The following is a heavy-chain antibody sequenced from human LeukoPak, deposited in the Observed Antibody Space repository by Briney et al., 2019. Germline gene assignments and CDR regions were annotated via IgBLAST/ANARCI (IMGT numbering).Heavy chain of an antibody. CDR1: GGSISSSSYY. D-gene: IGHD3-9*01. V-gene: IGHV4-39*01. CDR3: ARGQFPRYFDWIMGRGGYYFDY. J-gene: IGHJ4*02. CDR2: IYYSGST. Sequence: PSETLSLTCTVSGGSISSSSYYWGWIRQPPGTGLEWIGSIYYSGSTYYNPSLKSRVTISVDTSKNQFSLKLSSVTAADTAVYYCARGQFPRYFDWIMGRGGYYFDYWGQGTLVTVSS.